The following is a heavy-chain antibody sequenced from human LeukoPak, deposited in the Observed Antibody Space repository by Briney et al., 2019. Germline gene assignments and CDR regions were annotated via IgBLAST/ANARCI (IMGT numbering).Heavy chain of an antibody. CDR1: GFKFNRYG. Sequence: GGSLRLSCAASGFKFNRYGMHWVRQAPGKGLEWVTYIWYDGSDQSYADSVQGRFTISRDNSKNTLYLQMNRLRPEDTAVYYCAKVYDSSNDAFDIWGQGTMVTVSS. J-gene: IGHJ3*02. CDR2: IWYDGSDQ. CDR3: AKVYDSSNDAFDI. V-gene: IGHV3-30*02. D-gene: IGHD3-22*01.